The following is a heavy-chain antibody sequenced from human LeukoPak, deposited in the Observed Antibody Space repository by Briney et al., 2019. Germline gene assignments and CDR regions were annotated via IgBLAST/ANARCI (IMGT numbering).Heavy chain of an antibody. J-gene: IGHJ4*02. CDR3: ASYGSGSYPYYFDY. V-gene: IGHV3-30-3*01. Sequence: GGSLRLSCAASGFTFSSYAMHWVRQAPGKGLEWVAVISYDGSNKYYADSVKGRFTISRDNSKNTLYLQMNSLRAEDTAVYYCASYGSGSYPYYFDYWGQGTLGTVS. CDR1: GFTFSSYA. CDR2: ISYDGSNK. D-gene: IGHD3-10*01.